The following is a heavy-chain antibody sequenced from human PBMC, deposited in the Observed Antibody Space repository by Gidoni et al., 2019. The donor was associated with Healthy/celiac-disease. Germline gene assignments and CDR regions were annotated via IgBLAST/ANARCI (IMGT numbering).Heavy chain of an antibody. CDR2: ISSSSSYL. D-gene: IGHD5-12*01. Sequence: EVQLVESGGGLVKPGGSLRLSCAASGFTFSSYSMNWVRQAPGKGLEWVSSISSSSSYLYYADSVKGRFTISRDNAKNSLYLQMNSLRAEDTAVYYCARVRGGGYSGYDFYYYYYYMDVWGKGTTVTVSS. CDR1: GFTFSSYS. CDR3: ARVRGGGYSGYDFYYYYYYMDV. V-gene: IGHV3-21*01. J-gene: IGHJ6*03.